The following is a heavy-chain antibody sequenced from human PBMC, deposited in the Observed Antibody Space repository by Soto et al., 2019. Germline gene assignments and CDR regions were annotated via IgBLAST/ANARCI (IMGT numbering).Heavy chain of an antibody. J-gene: IGHJ4*02. CDR3: ARGDENGYPEGYFDY. D-gene: IGHD5-18*01. CDR2: ISYDGSNK. Sequence: QVQLVESGGGVVQPGRSLRLSCAASGFTFSSYAMHWVRQAPGKGLEWVAVISYDGSNKYYADSVKGRFTISRDNSKNTLYLQMNSLRAEDTAVYYCARGDENGYPEGYFDYWGQGTLVTASS. CDR1: GFTFSSYA. V-gene: IGHV3-30-3*01.